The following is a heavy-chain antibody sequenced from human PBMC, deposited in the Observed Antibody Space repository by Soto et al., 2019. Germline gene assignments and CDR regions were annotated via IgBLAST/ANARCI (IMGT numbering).Heavy chain of an antibody. V-gene: IGHV3-30*19. Sequence: QVQLVESGGGVVQPGTSLRLSFVGSGFTFRSFVIHWVRQAPGRGLEWVALTSYDGTNKYFGDSVKGRFTISRDNSRNTVDLQMDSLRLEDTALYYCARWGTTGGLDVWGQGTLVSVSS. CDR1: GFTFRSFV. CDR2: TSYDGTNK. CDR3: ARWGTTGGLDV. J-gene: IGHJ4*02. D-gene: IGHD3-16*01.